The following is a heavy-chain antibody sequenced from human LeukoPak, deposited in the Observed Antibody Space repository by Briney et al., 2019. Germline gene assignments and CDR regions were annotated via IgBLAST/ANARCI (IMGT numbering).Heavy chain of an antibody. Sequence: GGSLRLSCEASGFTFSTYGMHWVRQAPGKGLEWVAVIWYDGSNKNYADSVEGRFTISRDNSKNTLYLQMNSLRAEDTAVYYCARGGRTTWHGMDVWGQGTTVTVSS. CDR3: ARGGRTTWHGMDV. D-gene: IGHD4-17*01. CDR1: GFTFSTYG. J-gene: IGHJ6*02. CDR2: IWYDGSNK. V-gene: IGHV3-33*01.